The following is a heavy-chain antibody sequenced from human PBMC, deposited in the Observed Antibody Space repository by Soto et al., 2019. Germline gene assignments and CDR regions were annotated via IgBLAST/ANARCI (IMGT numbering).Heavy chain of an antibody. V-gene: IGHV4-59*01. CDR3: ARAHYDFWSGYWFDP. CDR1: GGSISSYY. Sequence: SETLSLTCTVSGGSISSYYWSWIRQPPGKGLEWIGYIYYSGSTNYNPSLKSRVTISVDTSKNQFSLKLSSVTAADTAVYYCARAHYDFWSGYWFDPWGQGTLVTVS. CDR2: IYYSGST. J-gene: IGHJ5*02. D-gene: IGHD3-3*01.